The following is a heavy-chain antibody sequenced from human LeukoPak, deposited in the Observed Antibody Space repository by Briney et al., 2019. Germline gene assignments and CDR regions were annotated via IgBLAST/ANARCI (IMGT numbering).Heavy chain of an antibody. Sequence: SETLSLTCTVSGGSISSYYWSWIRQPPGKGLEWIGYIYYSGSTNYNPSLKSRVTISVDTSKNQFSLKLSPVTAADTAVYYCARVWYSSGWYKGAAFDIWGQGTMVTVSS. CDR1: GGSISSYY. CDR2: IYYSGST. CDR3: ARVWYSSGWYKGAAFDI. D-gene: IGHD6-19*01. V-gene: IGHV4-59*01. J-gene: IGHJ3*02.